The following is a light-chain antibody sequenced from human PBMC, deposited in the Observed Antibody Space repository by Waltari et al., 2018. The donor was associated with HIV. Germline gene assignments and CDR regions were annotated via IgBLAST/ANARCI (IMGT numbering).Light chain of an antibody. V-gene: IGLV1-47*01. J-gene: IGLJ1*01. Sequence: QSVLTPPPSASGTPGQRVTIRCSGSSFNIGSNFVYWYQHLPGAAPKLLIYRNNQRPSGVPDRFSGSKSGTSASLAISGLRSEDEADYYCAALDDSLSGFYVVGTGTKVTVL. CDR2: RNN. CDR3: AALDDSLSGFYV. CDR1: SFNIGSNF.